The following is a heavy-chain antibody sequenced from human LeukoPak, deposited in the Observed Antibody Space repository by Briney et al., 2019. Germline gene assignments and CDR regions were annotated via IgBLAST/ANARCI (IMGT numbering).Heavy chain of an antibody. CDR2: IYYSGSS. J-gene: IGHJ6*02. CDR3: ARSYSGSYYYYGMDV. Sequence: SETLSLTCAVSGGSISSSHHYWGWIRQPPGKGLEWIGNIYYSGSSNYSPSLKSRVTISEDTSKKQFSLKLSSVTAADTAVYYCARSYSGSYYYYGMDVWGQGTTVTVSS. D-gene: IGHD1-26*01. CDR1: GGSISSSHHY. V-gene: IGHV4-61*05.